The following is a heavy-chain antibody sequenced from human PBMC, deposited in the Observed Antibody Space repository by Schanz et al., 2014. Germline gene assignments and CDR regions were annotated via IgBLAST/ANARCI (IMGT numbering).Heavy chain of an antibody. CDR1: GFTVSSNH. CDR3: ARVQHYDPSGWGYFDY. Sequence: EGQLAESGGGLVQPGGSLRLSCAVSGFTVSSNHMSWVRQAPGKGLEWVSCTNGDGTNAKYADSVKGRFTISRDNAKNTLYLQMNSLRAEDTAVYYCARVQHYDPSGWGYFDYWGQGALXNVSS. D-gene: IGHD3-22*01. CDR2: TNGDGTNA. J-gene: IGHJ4*02. V-gene: IGHV3-66*01.